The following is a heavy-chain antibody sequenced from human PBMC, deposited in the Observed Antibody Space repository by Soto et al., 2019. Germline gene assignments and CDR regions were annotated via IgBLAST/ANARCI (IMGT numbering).Heavy chain of an antibody. J-gene: IGHJ3*02. CDR3: TRDVSGPQAFDM. CDR1: GFTFSSYS. Sequence: GGSLRLSCAASGFTFSSYSMNWVRQAPGKGLEWVSSISSSSSYIYYADSVKGRFTISRDNAKNSLYLQMNSLRAEDTAVYYCTRDVSGPQAFDMWGQGTMVTVSS. V-gene: IGHV3-21*01. CDR2: ISSSSSYI.